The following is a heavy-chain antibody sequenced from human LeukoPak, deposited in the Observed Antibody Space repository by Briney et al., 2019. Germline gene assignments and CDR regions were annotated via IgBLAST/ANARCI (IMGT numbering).Heavy chain of an antibody. CDR2: INHSGST. Sequence: PSETLSLTCAVYGGSFSGYYWSWIRQPPGKGLEWIGEINHSGSTNYNPSLKSRVTISVDTSKNQFSLKLSSVTAADTAVYYCAREQKTYYDILTGYARMYYFDYWGQGTLVTVSS. CDR1: GGSFSGYY. CDR3: AREQKTYYDILTGYARMYYFDY. J-gene: IGHJ4*02. D-gene: IGHD3-9*01. V-gene: IGHV4-34*01.